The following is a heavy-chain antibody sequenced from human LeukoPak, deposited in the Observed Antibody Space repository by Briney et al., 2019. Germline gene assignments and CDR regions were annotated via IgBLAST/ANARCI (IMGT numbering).Heavy chain of an antibody. V-gene: IGHV4-34*01. D-gene: IGHD3-10*01. Sequence: SETLSLTCGVYGGSFSGYYWSWIRQPPGKGLEWIGEINHSGSTNYNPSLKSRVTISVDTSKNQFSLKLSSVTAADTAVYYCARERGRFGSGSSYYYYYYMDVWGKGTTVTVSS. J-gene: IGHJ6*03. CDR3: ARERGRFGSGSSYYYYYYMDV. CDR1: GGSFSGYY. CDR2: INHSGST.